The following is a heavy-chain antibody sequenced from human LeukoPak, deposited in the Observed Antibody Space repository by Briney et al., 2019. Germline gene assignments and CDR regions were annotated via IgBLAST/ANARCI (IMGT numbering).Heavy chain of an antibody. D-gene: IGHD3-9*01. CDR2: INPSGGST. CDR3: ARYDILTGQKDY. J-gene: IGHJ4*02. Sequence: ASVKVFCSASGYTFTSYYMHWVRQAPGQGLEWMGIINPSGGSTSYAQKFQGRVTMTRDTSTSTVYMELSSLRSEDTAVYYCARYDILTGQKDYWGQGTLVTVSS. V-gene: IGHV1-46*01. CDR1: GYTFTSYY.